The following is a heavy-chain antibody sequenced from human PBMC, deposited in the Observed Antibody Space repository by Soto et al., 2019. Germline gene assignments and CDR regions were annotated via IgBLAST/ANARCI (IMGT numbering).Heavy chain of an antibody. CDR2: INSDGSAT. D-gene: IGHD1-26*01. J-gene: IGHJ2*01. V-gene: IGHV3-74*01. CDR3: ARGGSLNWYFDL. CDR1: GFTFSSYW. Sequence: EVQLVESGGGLVQPGGSQRLSCAASGFTFSSYWMHWVRQAPGKGLVWVSRINSDGSATSYADSVKGRFTISRDNAKNTLYLQMNSLRAEDTAVYYCARGGSLNWYFDLWGRGTLVTVSS.